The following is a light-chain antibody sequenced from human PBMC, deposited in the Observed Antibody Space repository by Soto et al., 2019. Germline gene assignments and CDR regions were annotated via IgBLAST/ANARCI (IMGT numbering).Light chain of an antibody. CDR1: QDISNY. CDR2: DAS. V-gene: IGKV1-33*01. J-gene: IGKJ2*01. Sequence: DIQMTQSPSSLSASVGDRVTITCQASQDISNYLSWYQQKPRKAPKLLIYDASNLETGFPSRFSGGGSGTHFTFTISSLQPEDIATYYCQQYDNLPYTFGQGTKLEIK. CDR3: QQYDNLPYT.